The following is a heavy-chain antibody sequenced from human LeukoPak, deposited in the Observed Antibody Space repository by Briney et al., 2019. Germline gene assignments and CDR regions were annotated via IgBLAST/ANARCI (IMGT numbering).Heavy chain of an antibody. CDR1: GFTFSSYW. D-gene: IGHD7-27*01. J-gene: IGHJ4*02. CDR2: IKYDGSDK. CDR3: ARDTGGALDY. V-gene: IGHV3-7*04. Sequence: GGSLRLSCAASGFTFSSYWMAWVRQAPGRGPEWVANIKYDGSDKNYVDSVKGRFTISRDNSKNSLYLQMSSLRAKDTAVYYCARDTGGALDYWGQGTLVTVSS.